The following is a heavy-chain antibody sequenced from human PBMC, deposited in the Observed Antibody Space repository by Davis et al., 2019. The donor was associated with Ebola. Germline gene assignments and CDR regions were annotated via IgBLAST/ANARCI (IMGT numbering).Heavy chain of an antibody. CDR1: GFRFSTHW. CDR3: ASLRRTITGMDDAFDI. CDR2: IYTGDSDT. D-gene: IGHD2-8*02. J-gene: IGHJ3*02. V-gene: IGHV5-51*01. Sequence: KVSCKDSGFRFSTHWIGWVRQMPGKGLEWMGLIYTGDSDTRYSPSFRGQVIISADKSIKTAFLQWSSLKASDTAMYYCASLRRTITGMDDAFDIWGQGTMVTVSS.